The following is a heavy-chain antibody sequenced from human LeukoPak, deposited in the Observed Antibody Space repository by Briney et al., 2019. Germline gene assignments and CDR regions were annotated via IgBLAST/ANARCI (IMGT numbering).Heavy chain of an antibody. V-gene: IGHV4-4*07. CDR2: VYTSGST. Sequence: KPSETLSLTCSVSGGSIRGYYWTWIRQPAGKGLKWIGRVYTSGSTHYNPSLKTRLTMSLDTSKNQFSLKLSSVTAADTAMYYCARIITGTTTAFDIWGQGTMVTVSS. D-gene: IGHD1-7*01. CDR1: GGSIRGYY. CDR3: ARIITGTTTAFDI. J-gene: IGHJ3*02.